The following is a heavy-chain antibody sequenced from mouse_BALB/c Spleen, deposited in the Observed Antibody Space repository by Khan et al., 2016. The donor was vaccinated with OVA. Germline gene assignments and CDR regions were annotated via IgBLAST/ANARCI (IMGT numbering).Heavy chain of an antibody. J-gene: IGHJ4*01. D-gene: IGHD1-1*01. CDR1: GYTFTSYW. CDR3: ARENYYGRSCYAMDY. V-gene: IGHV1S41*01. Sequence: DLVKPGASVKLSCKASGYTFTSYWINWIKQRPGQGLEWIGRIAPGSSNAYYNDMFKDKATLTVDTSSSTAYIQLSSLSSEDSAVYFWARENYYGRSCYAMDYWGQGTSVTVSS. CDR2: IAPGSSNA.